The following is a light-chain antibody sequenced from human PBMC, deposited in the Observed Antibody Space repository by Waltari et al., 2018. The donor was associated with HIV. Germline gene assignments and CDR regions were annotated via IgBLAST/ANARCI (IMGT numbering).Light chain of an antibody. Sequence: DIVMTQSPAILSVSPGESVTLSCRASQSVRTSLAWYQQKPGQAPSLLSYGASTRATCIPARFSGSGSGTEFTLTISSLQSEDSAVYHCQQYDDWPPFTFGQGTKLEIK. CDR2: GAS. CDR1: QSVRTS. J-gene: IGKJ2*01. CDR3: QQYDDWPPFT. V-gene: IGKV3-15*01.